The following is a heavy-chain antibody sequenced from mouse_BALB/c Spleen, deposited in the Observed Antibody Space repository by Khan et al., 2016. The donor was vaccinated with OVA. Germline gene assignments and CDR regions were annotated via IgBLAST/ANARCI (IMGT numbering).Heavy chain of an antibody. D-gene: IGHD1-1*01. J-gene: IGHJ2*01. CDR2: ISYSGRT. Sequence: EVQLQESGPGLVKPSQSLSLTCTVTGYSITSDYAWNWIRQFPGNKLEWMGNISYSGRTSSNPSLTSRISITRDTSRNQFFLQLTSVTTEDTATYYCARSVTITTVVATDFDYWGQGTTLTVSS. CDR3: ARSVTITTVVATDFDY. V-gene: IGHV3-2*02. CDR1: GYSITSDYA.